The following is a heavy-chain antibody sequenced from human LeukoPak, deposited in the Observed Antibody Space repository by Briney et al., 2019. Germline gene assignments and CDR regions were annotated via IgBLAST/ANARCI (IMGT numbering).Heavy chain of an antibody. CDR1: GGTFSSYA. D-gene: IGHD3-22*01. Sequence: ASVKVSCKASGGTFSSYAISWVRQPPGQGLEWMGRIIPILGIANYAQKFQGRVTITADKSTSTAYMELSSLRSEDTAVYYCARGVYYYDSSGYSYFDYWGQGTLVIVSS. CDR2: IIPILGIA. J-gene: IGHJ4*02. CDR3: ARGVYYYDSSGYSYFDY. V-gene: IGHV1-69*04.